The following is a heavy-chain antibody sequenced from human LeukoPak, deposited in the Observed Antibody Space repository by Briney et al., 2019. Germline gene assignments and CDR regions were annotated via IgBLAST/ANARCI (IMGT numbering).Heavy chain of an antibody. CDR3: AKDLMGATGLALFDY. V-gene: IGHV3-23*01. Sequence: GGSLRLSCAASTFTFSSYNVNWVRQAPGKGLEWVSAISGSGGSTYYADSVKGRFTISRDNSKNTLYLQMNSLRAEDTAVYYCAKDLMGATGLALFDYWGQGTLVTVSS. CDR1: TFTFSSYN. J-gene: IGHJ4*02. CDR2: ISGSGGST. D-gene: IGHD1-26*01.